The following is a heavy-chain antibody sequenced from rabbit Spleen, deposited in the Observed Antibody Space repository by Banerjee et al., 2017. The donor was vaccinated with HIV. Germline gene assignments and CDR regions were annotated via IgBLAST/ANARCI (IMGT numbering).Heavy chain of an antibody. V-gene: IGHV1S47*01. Sequence: QEQLEESGGGLVKPEGSLTLTCKASGVSLNDKDVMCWVRQAPGKGLEWIGYIDPVFGITYYANWVNGRFSISRENAQNTVFLQMTSLTVADTASYFCARDGAGCSYLALWGQGTLVTVS. D-gene: IGHD8-1*01. CDR1: GVSLNDKD. CDR2: IDPVFGIT. J-gene: IGHJ3*01. CDR3: ARDGAGCSYLAL.